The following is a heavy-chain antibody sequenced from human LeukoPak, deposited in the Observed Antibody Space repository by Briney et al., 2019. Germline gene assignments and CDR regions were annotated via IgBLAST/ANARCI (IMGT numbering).Heavy chain of an antibody. Sequence: PSETLSLTCTVSGASITSYYWSWIRRPPGKGLEWIGFFSYSGSANYNPSLKSRVTISVDTSKNQFSLKLSSVTAADTAVYYCARLIGIAAAGTGGWFDPWGQGTLVTVSS. V-gene: IGHV4-59*08. CDR1: GASITSYY. J-gene: IGHJ5*02. CDR2: FSYSGSA. CDR3: ARLIGIAAAGTGGWFDP. D-gene: IGHD6-13*01.